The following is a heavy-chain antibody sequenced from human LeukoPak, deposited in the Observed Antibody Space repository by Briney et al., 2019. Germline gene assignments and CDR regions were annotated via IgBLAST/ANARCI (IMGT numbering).Heavy chain of an antibody. CDR1: GFTFSSYG. D-gene: IGHD6-13*01. Sequence: GGSLRLSCAASGFTFSSYGMHWVRQAPGKGLEWVAVIWFDGSNKYYADSAKGRFTISRDNSKNTLYLQMNSLRAEDTAVYYCAREYSSTWTSLDYWGQGTLVTVSS. J-gene: IGHJ4*02. CDR3: AREYSSTWTSLDY. V-gene: IGHV3-33*01. CDR2: IWFDGSNK.